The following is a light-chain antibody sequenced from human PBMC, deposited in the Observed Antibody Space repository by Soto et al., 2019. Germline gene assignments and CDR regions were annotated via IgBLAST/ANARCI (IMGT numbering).Light chain of an antibody. CDR3: QQSYMDPIT. CDR1: QSISTY. CDR2: DAS. Sequence: IHRTHSPSSLSASVLNRVTITCLASQSISTYLKWYQKKPGKAPNLLIYDASRLQSGVPSRFSGSGGGTDFTLSISSVQPEDFATYFCQQSYMDPITFGQGTRLEIK. V-gene: IGKV1-39*01. J-gene: IGKJ5*01.